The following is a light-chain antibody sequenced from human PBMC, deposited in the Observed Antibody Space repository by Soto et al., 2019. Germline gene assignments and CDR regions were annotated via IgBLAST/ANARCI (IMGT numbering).Light chain of an antibody. CDR2: GAS. V-gene: IGKV3-15*01. Sequence: EIVMTQSPATLSLSPGERAALSCRASQSIHSELAWYQQKPGQPPRLLIYGASTRATGVPARFTGSESGSEFTLTISGLQSEDFAVYYCQQGHNWPLTVGQGTRLEI. CDR3: QQGHNWPLT. J-gene: IGKJ2*01. CDR1: QSIHSE.